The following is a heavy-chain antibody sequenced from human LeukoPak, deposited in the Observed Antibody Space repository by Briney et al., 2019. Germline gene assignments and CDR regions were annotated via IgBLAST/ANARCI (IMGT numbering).Heavy chain of an antibody. D-gene: IGHD3-10*01. CDR2: VYYSGST. CDR3: ARHRVVFDYVDY. J-gene: IGHJ4*02. CDR1: GDSISSSSYY. Sequence: SDTLSLICTVSGDSISSSSYYWAWIRQPPGKGLEWIGSVYYSGSTYSNPSLQSRVTMSADTSKNQFSLRLTSVTASDTAVYYCARHRVVFDYVDYWGQGALVTVSS. V-gene: IGHV4-39*01.